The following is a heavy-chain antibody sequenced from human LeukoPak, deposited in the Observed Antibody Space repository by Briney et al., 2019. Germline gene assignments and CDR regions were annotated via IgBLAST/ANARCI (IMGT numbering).Heavy chain of an antibody. Sequence: PGGSLRLSCVVSGFTSSSYEMNWIRQPPGKGLEWIGYIYYSGSTNYNPSLKSRVTISVDTSKNQFSLKLSSVTAADTAVYYCARGLGCSSTSCFNWFDPWGQGTLVTVSS. D-gene: IGHD2-2*01. CDR3: ARGLGCSSTSCFNWFDP. CDR1: GFTSSSYE. V-gene: IGHV4-59*01. CDR2: IYYSGST. J-gene: IGHJ5*02.